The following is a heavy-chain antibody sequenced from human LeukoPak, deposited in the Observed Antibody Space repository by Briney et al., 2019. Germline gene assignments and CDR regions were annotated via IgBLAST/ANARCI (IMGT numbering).Heavy chain of an antibody. V-gene: IGHV1-24*01. D-gene: IGHD6-13*01. CDR3: ARRGGGKVRIAAARGYNWFDP. Sequence: ASVKVSCKVSGYTLTELSMNWVRQAPGKGLERMGGFDPEDGETIYAQKFQGRVTMTEDTSTDTAYMELSSLRSEDTAVYYCARRGGGKVRIAAARGYNWFDPWGQGTLVTVSS. CDR2: FDPEDGET. J-gene: IGHJ5*02. CDR1: GYTLTELS.